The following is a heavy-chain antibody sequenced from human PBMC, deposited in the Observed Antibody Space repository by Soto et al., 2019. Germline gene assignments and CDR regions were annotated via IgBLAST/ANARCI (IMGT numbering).Heavy chain of an antibody. V-gene: IGHV4-39*01. CDR2: IDYSGST. J-gene: IGHJ6*02. CDR3: APERLLWFGEYYYYYGMDV. D-gene: IGHD3-10*01. Sequence: SETLSLTCTVSGGAISSSSYYWGWIRQPPGKGLEWIGSIDYSGSTYYNPSLKSRVTISVDTSKNQFSLKLSSVTAADTAVYYCAPERLLWFGEYYYYYGMDVWGQGTTVTVSS. CDR1: GGAISSSSYY.